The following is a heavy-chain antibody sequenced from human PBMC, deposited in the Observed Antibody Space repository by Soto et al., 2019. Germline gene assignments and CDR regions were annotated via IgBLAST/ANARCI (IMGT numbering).Heavy chain of an antibody. J-gene: IGHJ6*02. Sequence: QVQLVESGGGVVQPGRSLRLSCAASGFTFSSYAMHWVRQAPGKGLEWVAVISYDGSNKYYADSVKGRFTISRDNSKNTLYLQMNSLRAEDTAVYYCARDRAAAEGSYYYYGMDVGGQGTTVTVAS. V-gene: IGHV3-30-3*01. CDR1: GFTFSSYA. D-gene: IGHD6-13*01. CDR2: ISYDGSNK. CDR3: ARDRAAAEGSYYYYGMDV.